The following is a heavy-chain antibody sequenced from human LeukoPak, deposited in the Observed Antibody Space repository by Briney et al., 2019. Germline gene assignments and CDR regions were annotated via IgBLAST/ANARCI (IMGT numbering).Heavy chain of an antibody. D-gene: IGHD6-25*01. V-gene: IGHV4-34*01. Sequence: SETLSLTCAVYGGSFSGYYWSWIRQPPGKGLEWIGEINHSGSTNYNPSLKSRVTISVDTSKTQFSLKLTSVTAADTAVYYSARGPPIAAARTSQDLGLHSWGQGTLVTVSS. CDR3: ARGPPIAAARTSQDLGLHS. J-gene: IGHJ4*02. CDR1: GGSFSGYY. CDR2: INHSGST.